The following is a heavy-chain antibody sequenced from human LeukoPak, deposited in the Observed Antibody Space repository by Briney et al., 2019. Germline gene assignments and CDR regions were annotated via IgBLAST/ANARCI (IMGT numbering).Heavy chain of an antibody. D-gene: IGHD3-22*01. V-gene: IGHV4-61*02. CDR3: VRYDTDVGWFDP. Sequence: PSETLSLTCTVSGGSISSGSYYWSWIRQPAGKGLEWIGRIYTSGSTNYNPSLKSRVTVSLDTSKNQFSLDLSSVTAADTAIYYCVRYDTDVGWFDPWGQGTLVTVSS. CDR2: IYTSGST. J-gene: IGHJ5*02. CDR1: GGSISSGSYY.